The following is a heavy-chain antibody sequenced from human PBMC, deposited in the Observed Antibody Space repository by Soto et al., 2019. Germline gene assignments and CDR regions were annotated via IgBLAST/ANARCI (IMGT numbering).Heavy chain of an antibody. D-gene: IGHD6-6*01. V-gene: IGHV4-38-2*01. CDR2: IYHSGST. CDR3: ARGASSIAANDAFDI. J-gene: IGHJ3*02. CDR1: GYSISSGYY. Sequence: PSETLCLTCAVSGYSISSGYYWGWIRQPRGKGLEWIGSIYHSGSTYYNPALKSRVTISVDTSKKQFSLKLSSVTAADTAVYYCARGASSIAANDAFDIWCQGTMVT.